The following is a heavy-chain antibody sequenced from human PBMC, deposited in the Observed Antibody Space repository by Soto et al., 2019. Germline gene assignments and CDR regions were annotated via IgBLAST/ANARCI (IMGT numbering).Heavy chain of an antibody. Sequence: QVQLQESGPGLVKPSQTLSLTWTVSGGSISSGDYYWSWIRQPPGKGLEWIGYTYYRGSTYYNPSLKSRVTISVDTSKNQFCLKLSSVTAADTAVYYCARDPVSGEYGAFDIWGQGTMVTVSS. CDR3: ARDPVSGEYGAFDI. V-gene: IGHV4-30-4*01. CDR1: GGSISSGDYY. J-gene: IGHJ3*02. CDR2: TYYRGST. D-gene: IGHD4-17*01.